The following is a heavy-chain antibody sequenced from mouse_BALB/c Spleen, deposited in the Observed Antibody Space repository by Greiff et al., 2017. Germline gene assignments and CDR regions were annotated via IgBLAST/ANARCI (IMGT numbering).Heavy chain of an antibody. CDR1: GFSLTSYG. D-gene: IGHD2-4*01. V-gene: IGHV2-2*02. CDR3: ARKRGYDYDGAMDY. J-gene: IGHJ4*01. Sequence: VQRVESGPGLVQPSQSLSITCTVSGFSLTSYGVHWVRQSPGKGLEWLGVIWSGGSTDYNAAFISRLSISKDNSKSQVFFKMNSLQANDTAIYYCARKRGYDYDGAMDYWGQGTSVTVSS. CDR2: IWSGGST.